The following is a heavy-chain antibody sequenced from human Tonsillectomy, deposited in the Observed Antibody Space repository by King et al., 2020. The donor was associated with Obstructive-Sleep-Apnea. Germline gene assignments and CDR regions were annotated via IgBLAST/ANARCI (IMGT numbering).Heavy chain of an antibody. CDR1: GGSISSSRYY. CDR2: IYYSGST. V-gene: IGHV4-39*07. J-gene: IGHJ5*02. Sequence: QLQESGPGLVKPSETLSLTCTVSGGSISSSRYYWGWIRQPPGKGLEWIWSIYYSGSTNFNPSLKSRVTISIDTSKNQFSLKLGSVTAADTAVYYCARVPYITGWSGWFDPWGQGTLVTVSS. D-gene: IGHD6-19*01. CDR3: ARVPYITGWSGWFDP.